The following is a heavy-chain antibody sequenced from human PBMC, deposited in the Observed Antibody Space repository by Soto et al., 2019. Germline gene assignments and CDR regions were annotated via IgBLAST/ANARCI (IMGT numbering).Heavy chain of an antibody. D-gene: IGHD5-12*01. CDR2: ISGSGGST. Sequence: EVQLLDSGGGLVQPRGSLRLSCDASGFTFRNYAMNWVRQAPGKGLDWVSAISGSGGSTYYADSVKGRFTISRDNSKNTLYLQMSSLRAEDTAVYYCAKGPLGSGYDLAYWGQGTLVTVSS. J-gene: IGHJ4*02. CDR3: AKGPLGSGYDLAY. CDR1: GFTFRNYA. V-gene: IGHV3-23*01.